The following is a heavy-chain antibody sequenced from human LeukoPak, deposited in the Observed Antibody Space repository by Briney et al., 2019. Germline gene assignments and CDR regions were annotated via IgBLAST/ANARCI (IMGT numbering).Heavy chain of an antibody. D-gene: IGHD6-19*01. Sequence: PGGSLRLSCAASGLTFSDFWMHWVRQAPGKGLVWVSRIKTDGRSTNYADSVKGRFTISRDNAKNTLYLQMSSLRAEDTAVYYCARGRIGGWTDYWGQGTLVTVSS. CDR3: ARGRIGGWTDY. CDR1: GLTFSDFW. V-gene: IGHV3-74*01. CDR2: IKTDGRST. J-gene: IGHJ4*02.